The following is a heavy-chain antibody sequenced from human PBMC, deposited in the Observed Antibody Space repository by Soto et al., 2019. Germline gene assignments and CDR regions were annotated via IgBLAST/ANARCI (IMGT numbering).Heavy chain of an antibody. D-gene: IGHD6-19*01. Sequence: PGESLKISCKGSGYSFTNYWIGWVRQMPGKGLEWMGIIYPVDSDTRYSPSFQGQVTISADKSIGTAYLQWSSLQASDSAMYFCARASGAPSYYAMDVWGQGTTVTVSS. J-gene: IGHJ6*02. CDR3: ARASGAPSYYAMDV. V-gene: IGHV5-51*01. CDR1: GYSFTNYW. CDR2: IYPVDSDT.